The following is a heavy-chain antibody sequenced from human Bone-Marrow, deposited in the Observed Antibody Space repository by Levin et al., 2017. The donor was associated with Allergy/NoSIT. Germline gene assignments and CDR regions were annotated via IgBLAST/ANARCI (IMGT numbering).Heavy chain of an antibody. Sequence: GGSLRLSCAASGFIFRNYAMNWVRQAPGKGLEWVSQISGSGGNTHYADSVKGRFTISRDNSKNTLYLQMNSLRVEDTAVYYCAGYDTSAYHSPFDYWGQGTLVTASS. V-gene: IGHV3-23*01. CDR3: AGYDTSAYHSPFDY. CDR1: GFIFRNYA. CDR2: ISGSGGNT. J-gene: IGHJ4*02. D-gene: IGHD3-22*01.